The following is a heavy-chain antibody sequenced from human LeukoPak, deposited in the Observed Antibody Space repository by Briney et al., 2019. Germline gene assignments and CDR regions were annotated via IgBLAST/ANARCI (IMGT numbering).Heavy chain of an antibody. CDR2: ISSSSSYI. V-gene: IGHV3-21*01. CDR1: GFTFSSYS. Sequence: PGGSLRLSCAASGFTFSSYSMNWVRQAPGKGLEWVSSISSSSSYIYYADSVKGRFTISRDNAKNSLYLQMNSLRAEDTAVYYCARVERATNPYYYYMGVWGKGTTVTVSS. CDR3: ARVERATNPYYYYMGV. J-gene: IGHJ6*03. D-gene: IGHD1-14*01.